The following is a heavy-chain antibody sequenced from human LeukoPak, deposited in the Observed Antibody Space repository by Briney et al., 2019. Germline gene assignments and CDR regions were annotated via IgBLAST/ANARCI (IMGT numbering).Heavy chain of an antibody. V-gene: IGHV4-39*07. D-gene: IGHD3-10*01. CDR2: IYYSGST. CDR3: ARDLWFGEPLSNYYYGMDV. J-gene: IGHJ6*02. Sequence: SETLSLTCTVSGGSISSSSYYWGWIRQPPGKGLEWIGSIYYSGSTYYNPSLKSRVTISVDTSKNQFSLKLSSVTAADTVVYYCARDLWFGEPLSNYYYGMDVWGQGTTVTVSS. CDR1: GGSISSSSYY.